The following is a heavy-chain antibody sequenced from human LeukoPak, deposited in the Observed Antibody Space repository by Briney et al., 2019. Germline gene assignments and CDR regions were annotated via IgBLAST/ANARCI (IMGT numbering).Heavy chain of an antibody. D-gene: IGHD3-9*01. CDR1: GFTFSSYG. V-gene: IGHV3-30*03. Sequence: GGSLRLSCAASGFTFSSYGMHWVRQAPGKGLEWVAVISYDGSNKYYADSVKGRFTISRDNSKNTLYLQMNSLRAEDTAVYYCTSRYFDWGQGTLVTVSS. J-gene: IGHJ4*02. CDR2: ISYDGSNK. CDR3: TSRYFD.